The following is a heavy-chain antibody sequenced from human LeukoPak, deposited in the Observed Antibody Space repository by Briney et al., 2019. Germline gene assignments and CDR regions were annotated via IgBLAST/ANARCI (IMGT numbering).Heavy chain of an antibody. CDR3: ARVVDSGARI. J-gene: IGHJ3*02. D-gene: IGHD3-10*01. CDR2: IIPILGIA. V-gene: IGHV1-69*04. CDR1: GGTFSSYA. Sequence: EASVKVSCKGSGGTFSSYAISWVRQAPGQGLEWMGRIIPILGIANYAQKFQGRVTITADKSTSTAYMELSSLRSEDTAVYYCARVVDSGARIWGQGTMVTVSS.